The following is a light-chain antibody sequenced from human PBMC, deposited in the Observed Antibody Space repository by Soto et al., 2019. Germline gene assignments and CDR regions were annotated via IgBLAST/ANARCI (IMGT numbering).Light chain of an antibody. J-gene: IGKJ2*01. CDR3: QHFYNLPYT. CDR1: QDIDKS. V-gene: IGKV1-33*01. Sequence: DLQMTQSPSSLSASVGDRVTIACQASQDIDKSLNWYQQKAGKAPKLLIYSASNLATGVPSRFSRSRYGTHFSLTISSLQHEDIETYYCQHFYNLPYTFGQGTKLQIK. CDR2: SAS.